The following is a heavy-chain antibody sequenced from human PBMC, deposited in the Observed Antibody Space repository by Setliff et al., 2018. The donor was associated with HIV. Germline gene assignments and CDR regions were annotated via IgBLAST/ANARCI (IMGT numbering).Heavy chain of an antibody. V-gene: IGHV1-69*10. CDR1: GGTFSNSA. CDR3: ARQEVARQYFNNGMDV. Sequence: SVKVSCKAAGGTFSNSAINWVRQAPGQGLEWMGGIIVTVDIANYAQKFQGRVTITADKFTNTVYMDLSGLRPDDTAVYYCARQEVARQYFNNGMDVWGQGTTVTVSS. J-gene: IGHJ6*02. CDR2: IIVTVDIA. D-gene: IGHD5-12*01.